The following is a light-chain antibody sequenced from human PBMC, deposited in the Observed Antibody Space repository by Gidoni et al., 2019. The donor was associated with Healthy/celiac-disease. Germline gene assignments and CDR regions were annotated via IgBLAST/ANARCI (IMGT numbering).Light chain of an antibody. V-gene: IGLV1-47*01. J-gene: IGLJ3*02. CDR2: RNN. Sequence: HSVLTQPPSASGTPGQGVTISCSGSSSNIGSNYVYWYQQLPGTAPKLLIYRNNQRPSGVPDRFSGSKSGTSASLAISGLRSEDEADYYCAAWDDSLSGWVFGGGTKLTVL. CDR3: AAWDDSLSGWV. CDR1: SSNIGSNY.